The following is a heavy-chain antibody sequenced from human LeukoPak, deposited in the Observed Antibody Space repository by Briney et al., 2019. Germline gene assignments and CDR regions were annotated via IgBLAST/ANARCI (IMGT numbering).Heavy chain of an antibody. J-gene: IGHJ5*02. Sequence: SETLSLTCSVSGDSITKYYWGWIRQPPGKGLEWVGYILHSGSTSYNPSLKGRVTISVDPSKKHFSLKLSSVTAADTAVYYCTREGSSTSNWFDPWGQGTLVTVSS. V-gene: IGHV4-59*01. CDR2: ILHSGST. CDR1: GDSITKYY. CDR3: TREGSSTSNWFDP. D-gene: IGHD2-2*01.